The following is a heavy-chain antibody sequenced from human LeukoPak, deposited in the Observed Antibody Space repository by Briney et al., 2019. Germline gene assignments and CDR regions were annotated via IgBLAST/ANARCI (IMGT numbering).Heavy chain of an antibody. D-gene: IGHD3-22*01. CDR1: GLTFSSYS. Sequence: PGGSLRLSCAASGLTFSSYSFNWVRQAPGKGLEWVSSITPTSSYIYYADSVKGRFTISRDNAKNSLYLQVNSLRAEDTAVYYCARLRRNNDNSGYYYYYDYWGQGTLVTVSS. J-gene: IGHJ4*02. CDR3: ARLRRNNDNSGYYYYYDY. CDR2: ITPTSSYI. V-gene: IGHV3-21*01.